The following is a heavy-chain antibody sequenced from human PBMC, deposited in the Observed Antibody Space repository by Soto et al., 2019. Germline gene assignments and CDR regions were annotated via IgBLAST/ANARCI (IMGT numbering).Heavy chain of an antibody. CDR1: GGTFSRYS. D-gene: IGHD5-18*01. V-gene: IGHV1-69*13. CDR3: ARDQGYSRGGAGYYYGMDV. J-gene: IGHJ6*02. CDR2: IIPIFGTA. Sequence: SVKVSCKASGGTFSRYSISWVRQAPGQGLEWMGGIIPIFGTANYAQKFQGRVTITADESTSTAYMELSSLRSEDTAVYYCARDQGYSRGGAGYYYGMDVWGQGTTVTVSS.